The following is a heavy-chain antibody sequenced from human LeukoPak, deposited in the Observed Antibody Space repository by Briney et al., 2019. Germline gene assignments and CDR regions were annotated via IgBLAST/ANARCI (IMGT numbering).Heavy chain of an antibody. Sequence: GGSLRLSCAASGFTFSGFSMSWVRQSPTKGLEWVANIKQDGSERYYVDSVKGRFTISRDNAKNSLYLQMNSLRDEDTAVYYCASGSYYSGDLDYWGQGTLVTVSS. D-gene: IGHD1-26*01. CDR3: ASGSYYSGDLDY. CDR2: IKQDGSER. J-gene: IGHJ4*02. V-gene: IGHV3-7*01. CDR1: GFTFSGFS.